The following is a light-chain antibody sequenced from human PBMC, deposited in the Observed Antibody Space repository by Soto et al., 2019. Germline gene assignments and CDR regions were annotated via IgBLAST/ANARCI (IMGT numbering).Light chain of an antibody. CDR1: SSNIGAFYD. J-gene: IGLJ2*01. Sequence: QSVLTQPPSVSGAPGQRVTISCTGSSSNIGAFYDVHWYQQLPGTAPKLLIYGSINRPSGVPDRFSGSKSGTSASLAITGLQAEDEADYYCQSYDSSLRGSLFGEGTKLTVL. V-gene: IGLV1-40*01. CDR2: GSI. CDR3: QSYDSSLRGSL.